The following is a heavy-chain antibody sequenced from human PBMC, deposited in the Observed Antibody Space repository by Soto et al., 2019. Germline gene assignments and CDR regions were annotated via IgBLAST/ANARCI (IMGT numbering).Heavy chain of an antibody. CDR3: ARNLDSIAVAGTAFDI. CDR1: GFTFSSYS. CDR2: ISSSSSYI. D-gene: IGHD6-19*01. J-gene: IGHJ3*02. V-gene: IGHV3-21*01. Sequence: GGSLRLSCAASGFTFSSYSMNWVRQAPGKGLEWVSSISSSSSYIYYADSVKGRFTISRDNAKNSLYLQMNSLRAEDTAVYYCARNLDSIAVAGTAFDIWGQGTMVTVSS.